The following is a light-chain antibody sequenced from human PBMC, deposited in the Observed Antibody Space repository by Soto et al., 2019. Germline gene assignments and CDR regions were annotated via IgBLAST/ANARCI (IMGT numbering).Light chain of an antibody. Sequence: DIQMTQYPSSLSASVGDRVTITCRASQSISSYLNWYQQKPGKAPKLLIYAASSLQSGVPSRFSGSGSGTDFTLTISSLQPEDFATYSCQQSYSTLTFGGGTKVDIK. CDR3: QQSYSTLT. J-gene: IGKJ4*01. CDR2: AAS. V-gene: IGKV1-39*01. CDR1: QSISSY.